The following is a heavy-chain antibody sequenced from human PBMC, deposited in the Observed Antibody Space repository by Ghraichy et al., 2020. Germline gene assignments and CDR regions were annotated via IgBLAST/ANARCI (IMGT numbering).Heavy chain of an antibody. CDR1: GFTFSTYG. CDR3: AKAGQWEVRPYYYYGMDV. D-gene: IGHD1-26*01. Sequence: GGSLRLSCAASGFTFSTYGVHWVRQAPGKGLEWVAHISYDGTNKYYADSVKGRFTISRDNSKNTLYLQMNSLRVEDTAVYYCAKAGQWEVRPYYYYGMDVWGQGTTVTVSS. CDR2: ISYDGTNK. V-gene: IGHV3-30*18. J-gene: IGHJ6*02.